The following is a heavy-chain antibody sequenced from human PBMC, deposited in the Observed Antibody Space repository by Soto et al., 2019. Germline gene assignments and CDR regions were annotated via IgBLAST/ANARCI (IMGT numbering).Heavy chain of an antibody. V-gene: IGHV1-18*01. Sequence: ASVKVSCKASGYTFTSYGISWVRQAPGQGLEWMGWISAYNGNTNYAQKLQGRVTMTTDTSTSTAYMELRSLRSDDTAVYYCARDRAAADFYYYGTDAWGNGTTATLSS. CDR2: ISAYNGNT. CDR3: ARDRAAADFYYYGTDA. D-gene: IGHD6-13*01. CDR1: GYTFTSYG. J-gene: IGHJ6*04.